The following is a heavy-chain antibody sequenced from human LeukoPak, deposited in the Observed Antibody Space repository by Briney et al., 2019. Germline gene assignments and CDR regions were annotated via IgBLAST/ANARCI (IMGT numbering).Heavy chain of an antibody. J-gene: IGHJ4*02. CDR3: AKGMYYDILTGYCGFDY. D-gene: IGHD3-9*01. CDR2: ISGSGGST. CDR1: GFTFSSYA. Sequence: PGGSLRLSCAASGFTFSSYAMSWVRQAPGKGLEWVSAISGSGGSTYYADPVKGRFTISRDNSKNTLYLQMNSLRAEDTAVYYCAKGMYYDILTGYCGFDYWGQGTLVTVSS. V-gene: IGHV3-23*01.